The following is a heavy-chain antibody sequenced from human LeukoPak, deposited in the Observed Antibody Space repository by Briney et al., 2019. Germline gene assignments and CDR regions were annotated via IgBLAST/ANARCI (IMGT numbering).Heavy chain of an antibody. CDR2: IKQDGSEK. V-gene: IGHV3-7*01. D-gene: IGHD5-12*01. J-gene: IGHJ4*02. CDR1: GFTFSSYW. Sequence: PGGSLRLSCAASGFTFSSYWMSWVRQAPGKGLEWVANIKQDGSEKYYVDSAKGRFTISRDNAKNSLYLQMNSLRAEDTAVYYCARAGGSGYDDYWGQGTLVTVSS. CDR3: ARAGGSGYDDY.